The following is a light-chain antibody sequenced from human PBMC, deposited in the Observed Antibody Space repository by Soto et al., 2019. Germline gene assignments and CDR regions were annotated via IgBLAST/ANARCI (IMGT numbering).Light chain of an antibody. CDR2: DVS. V-gene: IGLV2-14*01. J-gene: IGLJ2*01. CDR1: SSDVGGYNY. Sequence: QSVLTQPASVSGSPGQSITISCTGTSSDVGGYNYVSWYQQDPGKAPKLMIYDVSNRPSGVSNRFPGSKSGNTASLTISGLQAEDEADYYCSSYASSSTPHVVFGGGTKLTVL. CDR3: SSYASSSTPHVV.